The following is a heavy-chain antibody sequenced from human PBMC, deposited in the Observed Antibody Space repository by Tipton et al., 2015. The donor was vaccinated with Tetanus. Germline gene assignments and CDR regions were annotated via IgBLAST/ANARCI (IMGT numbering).Heavy chain of an antibody. Sequence: TLSLTCAVYGGSFSGYYWSWIRQPPGKGLEWIGEINHSGSTNYNPSLKSRVTISVDTSMNQFSLKLSSVTAADTAVYYCARVDPTGTRTRGATISENDYWGQGTLVTVSS. CDR1: GGSFSGYY. CDR3: ARVDPTGTRTRGATISENDY. V-gene: IGHV4-34*01. J-gene: IGHJ4*02. CDR2: INHSGST. D-gene: IGHD5-12*01.